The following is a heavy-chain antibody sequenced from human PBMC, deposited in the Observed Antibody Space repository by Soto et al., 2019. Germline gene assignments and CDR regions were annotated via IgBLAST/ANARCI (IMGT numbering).Heavy chain of an antibody. J-gene: IGHJ6*02. CDR1: GYTFTSYG. CDR2: ISAYNGNT. Sequence: GASVKVSCKASGYTFTSYGISWVRQAPGQGLEWMGWISAYNGNTNYAQKLQGRVTMTTDTSTSTAYMELRSLRSDDTAVYYCARDGQSYYYDSGKKEYYGTDVWGQGTTVTVSS. V-gene: IGHV1-18*01. CDR3: ARDGQSYYYDSGKKEYYGTDV. D-gene: IGHD3-10*01.